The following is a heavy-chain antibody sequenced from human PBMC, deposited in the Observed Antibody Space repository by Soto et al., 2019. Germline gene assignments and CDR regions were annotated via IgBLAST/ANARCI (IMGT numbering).Heavy chain of an antibody. CDR2: IYYSGST. D-gene: IGHD7-27*01. J-gene: IGHJ3*02. CDR3: ARVEKSSGDFGAFDI. CDR1: GGSISSSSYY. V-gene: IGHV4-39*07. Sequence: SETLSLTCTVSGGSISSSSYYWGWIRQPPGKGLEWIGSIYYSGSTYYNPSLKSRVTISVDTSKNQFSLKLSSVTAADTAVYYCARVEKSSGDFGAFDIWGQGTMVTVSS.